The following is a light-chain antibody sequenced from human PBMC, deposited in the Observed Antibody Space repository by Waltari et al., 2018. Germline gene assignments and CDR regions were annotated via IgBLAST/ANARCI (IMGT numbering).Light chain of an antibody. J-gene: IGKJ1*01. CDR2: GAS. Sequence: IEMTQSPATLSVSPGERATLSCRASQSVSRDLAWYQHKPGQAPRPLIYGASTRATGIPARFSGSGSGTEFILTISSLQSEDFAVYYCQQYENWPRTFGQGTKVEIK. CDR3: QQYENWPRT. CDR1: QSVSRD. V-gene: IGKV3-15*01.